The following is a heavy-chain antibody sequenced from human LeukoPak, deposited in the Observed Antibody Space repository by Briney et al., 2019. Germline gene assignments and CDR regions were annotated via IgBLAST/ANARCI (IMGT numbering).Heavy chain of an antibody. J-gene: IGHJ4*02. V-gene: IGHV4-4*02. Sequence: SETLSLTCAVSGGSISSSNWWSWVRQPPGKGLEWIGEIYHSGSTNYNPSLKSRVTISLDTSKNQFSLHLSSVTAADTAVYYCASTDWNYARWGQGTLVTVSS. D-gene: IGHD1-7*01. CDR2: IYHSGST. CDR3: ASTDWNYAR. CDR1: GGSISSSNW.